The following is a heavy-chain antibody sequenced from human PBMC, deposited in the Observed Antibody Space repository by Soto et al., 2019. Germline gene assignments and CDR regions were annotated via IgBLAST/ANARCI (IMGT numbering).Heavy chain of an antibody. Sequence: SETLSLTCTVSGGSISSGSYYWGWIRQPPGKGLEWIGSTYDSGNTYYNSSLKSRLTISVDTSKNQFSLKLTSVTAADTAVYYCARGAGSSPPPYYYMDVWGKGTTVTVSS. V-gene: IGHV4-39*01. J-gene: IGHJ6*03. CDR2: TYDSGNT. CDR3: ARGAGSSPPPYYYMDV. D-gene: IGHD6-13*01. CDR1: GGSISSGSYY.